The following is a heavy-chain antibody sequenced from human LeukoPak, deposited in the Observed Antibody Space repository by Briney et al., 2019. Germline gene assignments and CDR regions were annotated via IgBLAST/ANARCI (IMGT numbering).Heavy chain of an antibody. V-gene: IGHV3-23*01. CDR2: ISDSGGRT. CDR1: GITLSNYG. J-gene: IGHJ4*02. D-gene: IGHD3-10*01. CDR3: AKDMVRGVIYYFDY. Sequence: GGSLRLSCAVSGITLSNYGMSWVRQAPGKGLEWVAGISDSGGRTNYADSVKGRFTTSRDNSKNTLYLQMNSLRAEDTAVYYCAKDMVRGVIYYFDYWGQGTLVTVSS.